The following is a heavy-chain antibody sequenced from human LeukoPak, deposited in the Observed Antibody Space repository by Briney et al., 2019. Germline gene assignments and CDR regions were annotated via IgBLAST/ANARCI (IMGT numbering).Heavy chain of an antibody. CDR2: ISAYNGNT. J-gene: IGHJ6*02. Sequence: GASVKVSCKASGYTFTSYGISGVRQAPGQGLEWMGWISAYNGNTNYAQKLQGRVTMTTDTSTSTAYMELRSLRSDDTAVYYCARVLRRDILTGYYPRYYYYGMDVWGQGTTVTVSS. CDR3: ARVLRRDILTGYYPRYYYYGMDV. V-gene: IGHV1-18*01. CDR1: GYTFTSYG. D-gene: IGHD3-9*01.